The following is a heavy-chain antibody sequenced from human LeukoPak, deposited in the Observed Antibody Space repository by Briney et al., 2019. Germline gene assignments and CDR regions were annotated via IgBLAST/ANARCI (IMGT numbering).Heavy chain of an antibody. CDR1: GFAFSSYA. Sequence: GGSLRLSCAASGFAFSSYAMSWVRQAPGKGLEWVSSIGGSGGSIYCAESVEGRFTISRDNSKNTLSVQMNSLRAEDTAIYYCAKSISGVIPPYYFDYWGQGTLVTVSS. V-gene: IGHV3-23*01. J-gene: IGHJ4*02. D-gene: IGHD3-3*01. CDR2: IGGSGGSI. CDR3: AKSISGVIPPYYFDY.